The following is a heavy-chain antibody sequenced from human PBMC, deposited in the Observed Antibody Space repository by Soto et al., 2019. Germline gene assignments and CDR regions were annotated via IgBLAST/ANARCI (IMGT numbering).Heavy chain of an antibody. Sequence: QLQLQESGPGLVKPSETLSLTCTVSGGSVNSYYFSWIRQPPGKGLEWIGYIYYSGSTNYNPSPTXWXTXXIDTSNNQFSLKLTSVTAADTAVYFCARGGGSPDYWGQGTLVTVSS. J-gene: IGHJ4*02. D-gene: IGHD1-26*01. CDR3: ARGGGSPDY. CDR1: GGSVNSYY. CDR2: IYYSGST. V-gene: IGHV4-59*02.